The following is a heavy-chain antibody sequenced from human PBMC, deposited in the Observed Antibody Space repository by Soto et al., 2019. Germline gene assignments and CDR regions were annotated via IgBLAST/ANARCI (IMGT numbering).Heavy chain of an antibody. D-gene: IGHD5-12*01. J-gene: IGHJ3*02. CDR3: ARVNVDIVAKTGFDDAFDI. CDR1: GYTVTGYY. CDR2: INPNSGGT. V-gene: IGHV1-2*02. Sequence: GXSVKVTCTASGYTVTGYYRHWVRQAPGQGLEWMGWINPNSGGTNYAQKFQGRVTMTRDTSISTAYMELSRLRSDDTAVYYCARVNVDIVAKTGFDDAFDIWGQGTMVTVSS.